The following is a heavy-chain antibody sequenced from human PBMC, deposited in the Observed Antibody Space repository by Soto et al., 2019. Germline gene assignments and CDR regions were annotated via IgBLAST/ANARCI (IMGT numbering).Heavy chain of an antibody. CDR2: IYYSGST. V-gene: IGHV4-31*03. J-gene: IGHJ5*02. Sequence: QVQLQESGPGLVKPSQTLSLTCTVSGGSISSGGYYWSWIRQHPGKGLEWIGYIYYSGSTYYNPSLKIRVTTSIDTSKNQFSLKLSSVTDADTAVYYCARDQGYCSSTSCRPHWFDPWGQGTLVTVSS. CDR1: GGSISSGGYY. D-gene: IGHD2-2*01. CDR3: ARDQGYCSSTSCRPHWFDP.